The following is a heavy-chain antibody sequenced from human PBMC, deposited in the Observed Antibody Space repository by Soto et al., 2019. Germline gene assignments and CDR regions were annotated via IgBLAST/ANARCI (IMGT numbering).Heavy chain of an antibody. CDR1: GFTFSSSA. V-gene: IGHV1-58*01. CDR2: SVVGSGNT. D-gene: IGHD3-10*01. CDR3: AAVGYGSGSYYSPYYYYYGMDV. J-gene: IGHJ6*02. Sequence: SVKVSCKASGFTFSSSAVQWVRQARGQRLEWIGWSVVGSGNTNYAQKFQERVTITRDMSTSTAYMELSSLRSEDTAVYYCAAVGYGSGSYYSPYYYYYGMDVWGQGTTVTVSS.